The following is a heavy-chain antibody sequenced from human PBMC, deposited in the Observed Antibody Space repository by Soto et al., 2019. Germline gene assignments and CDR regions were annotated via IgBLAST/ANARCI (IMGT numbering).Heavy chain of an antibody. V-gene: IGHV4-59*01. Sequence: PSETLSLTCTVSGGSISSYYWSWIRQAPGKGLEWIGYIYHSGNTNYNPSLKSRVTISVDTSKNQFSLKLSSVTAADTAVYYCASISSSDYVPFDYWGQGTLVTVSS. CDR2: IYHSGNT. D-gene: IGHD6-6*01. J-gene: IGHJ4*02. CDR3: ASISSSDYVPFDY. CDR1: GGSISSYY.